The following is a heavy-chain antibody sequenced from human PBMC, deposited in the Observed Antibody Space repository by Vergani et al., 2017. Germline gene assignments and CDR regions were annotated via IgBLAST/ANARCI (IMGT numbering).Heavy chain of an antibody. CDR1: GFTFSSYS. Sequence: EVQLVESGGGLVQPGGSLRLSCAASGFTFSSYSMNWVRQAPGKGLEWVSYISSSSSYIYYADSVKGRFTISRDNAKNSLYLQMNSLRAEDTAVYYCARGSLRYGSGSYDYWGQGTLVTVSS. CDR3: ARGSLRYGSGSYDY. D-gene: IGHD3-10*01. CDR2: ISSSSSYI. V-gene: IGHV3-21*05. J-gene: IGHJ4*02.